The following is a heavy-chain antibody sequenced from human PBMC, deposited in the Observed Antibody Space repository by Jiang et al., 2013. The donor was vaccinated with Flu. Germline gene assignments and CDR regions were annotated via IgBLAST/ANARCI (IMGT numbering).Heavy chain of an antibody. CDR3: ATDDIGITGTTGYFQH. Sequence: GPSVKVSCKVSGYTLTELSMHWVRQAPGKGLEWMGGFDPEDGETIYAQKFQGRVTMTEDTSTDTAYMELSSLRSEDTAVYYCATDDIGITGTTGYFQHWGQGTLVTVSS. CDR2: FDPEDGET. V-gene: IGHV1-24*01. J-gene: IGHJ1*01. CDR1: GYTLTELS. D-gene: IGHD1-7*01.